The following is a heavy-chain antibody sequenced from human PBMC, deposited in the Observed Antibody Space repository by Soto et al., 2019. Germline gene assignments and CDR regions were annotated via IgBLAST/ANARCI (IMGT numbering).Heavy chain of an antibody. J-gene: IGHJ5*02. CDR2: ISSSSSTI. Sequence: PAGSLRLSCAASGFTFSSYSMNWVRQAPGKGLEWVSYISSSSSTIYYADSVKGRFTISRDNAKNSLYLQMNSLRAEDTAVYYCARDFSGMMTTVEYNWFDPWGQGTLVTVSS. D-gene: IGHD4-17*01. CDR1: GFTFSSYS. V-gene: IGHV3-48*01. CDR3: ARDFSGMMTTVEYNWFDP.